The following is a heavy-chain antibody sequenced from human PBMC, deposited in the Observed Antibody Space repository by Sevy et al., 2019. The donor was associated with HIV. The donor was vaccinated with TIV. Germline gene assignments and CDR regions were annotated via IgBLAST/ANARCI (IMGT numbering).Heavy chain of an antibody. D-gene: IGHD6-13*01. Sequence: ASVKVSCKASGYTFTGYYMHWVRQAPGQGLEWMGWINPNSGGTNYAQKFQGRVTMTRDTSISTAYMELSRLRSDDTAVYYCARDGPLYSSSWYHQLVLYLHWGQGTLVTVSS. V-gene: IGHV1-2*02. CDR3: ARDGPLYSSSWYHQLVLYLH. J-gene: IGHJ4*02. CDR2: INPNSGGT. CDR1: GYTFTGYY.